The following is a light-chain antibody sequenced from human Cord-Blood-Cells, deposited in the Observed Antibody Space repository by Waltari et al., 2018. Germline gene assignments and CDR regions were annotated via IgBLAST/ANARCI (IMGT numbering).Light chain of an antibody. CDR3: QQYYSYPRT. Sequence: AIRITQSSHPLSASTGDRVNITCRSSQGISSYLAWYQQKPGKAPKHLIYAASTLQSGVPSGFSGSGSGTDFTLTISCLQSEDFATYYCQQYYSYPRTFGQGTKVEIK. CDR2: AAS. J-gene: IGKJ1*01. CDR1: QGISSY. V-gene: IGKV1-8*01.